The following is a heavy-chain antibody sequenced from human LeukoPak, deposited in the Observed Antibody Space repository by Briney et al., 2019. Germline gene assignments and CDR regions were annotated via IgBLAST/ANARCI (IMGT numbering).Heavy chain of an antibody. D-gene: IGHD2-15*01. CDR3: ARGPDDIVVVVAATHLDY. CDR1: GVSFSGYY. J-gene: IGHJ4*02. V-gene: IGHV4-34*01. CDR2: INHSGST. Sequence: SETLSLTCAVYGVSFSGYYWSWIRQPPGKGLEWIGEINHSGSTNYNPSLKSRVTISVDTSENQFSLKLSSVTAADTAVYYCARGPDDIVVVVAATHLDYWGQGTLVTVSS.